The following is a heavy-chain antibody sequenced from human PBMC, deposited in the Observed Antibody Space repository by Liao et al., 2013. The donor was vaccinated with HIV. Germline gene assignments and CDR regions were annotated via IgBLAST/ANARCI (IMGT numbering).Heavy chain of an antibody. D-gene: IGHD3-10*01. CDR1: GGSINRSPYY. J-gene: IGHJ1*01. CDR2: INFGGTT. CDR3: ARDNRLWFGELQEYFHH. Sequence: QLQLQESGPGLVKPSETLSLTCTVSGGSINRSPYYWGWIRQPPGKGLEWIGSINFGGTTYYNPSLKSRVTVSVDTSKNQFSLNLSSVTAADTAVYYCARDNRLWFGELQEYFHHWGQGTLVTVSS. V-gene: IGHV4-39*07.